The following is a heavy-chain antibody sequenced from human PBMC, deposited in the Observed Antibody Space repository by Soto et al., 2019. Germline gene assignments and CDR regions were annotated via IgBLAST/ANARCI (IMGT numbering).Heavy chain of an antibody. CDR2: IQYSGYT. CDR3: AREGGYSENFYTPFDY. V-gene: IGHV4-4*07. D-gene: IGHD1-26*01. CDR1: ADSISSYY. J-gene: IGHJ4*02. Sequence: SETLSLTCSVSADSISSYYWSWIRQPAGKGLEWIGRIQYSGYTNYNPSLKSRVTMSVDTSKNQFSLKLTSMTAADTAVYYCAREGGYSENFYTPFDYWRQGPLVTVSS.